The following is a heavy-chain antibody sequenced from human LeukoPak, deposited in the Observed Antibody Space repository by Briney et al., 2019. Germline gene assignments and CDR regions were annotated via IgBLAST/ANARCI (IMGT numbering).Heavy chain of an antibody. J-gene: IGHJ4*02. CDR2: ISYSSRAR. V-gene: IGHV3-48*01. CDR1: GFTFSSYN. CDR3: ARAYCSSTSCFG. D-gene: IGHD2-2*01. Sequence: PGGSLRLSCAASGFTFSSYNMNWVRQAPGKGLEWVSSISYSSRARYYADSVKGRFTISRDNFKDSLYLQMDSLRAEDTAVYYCARAYCSSTSCFGWGQGTLVTVPS.